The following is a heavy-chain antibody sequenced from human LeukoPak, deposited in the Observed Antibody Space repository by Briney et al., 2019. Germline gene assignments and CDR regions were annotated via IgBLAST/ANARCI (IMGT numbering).Heavy chain of an antibody. D-gene: IGHD5-18*01. CDR3: ARQTSHTDY. CDR2: INHSGST. CDR1: GGSFSGYY. Sequence: TSETLSLTCAVYGGSFSGYYWSWLRQPPGKGLEWIGEINHSGSTNYNPSLKSRVTISADTSKNQFSLKLSSVTAADTAVYYCARQTSHTDYWGQGTLVTVSS. J-gene: IGHJ4*02. V-gene: IGHV4-34*01.